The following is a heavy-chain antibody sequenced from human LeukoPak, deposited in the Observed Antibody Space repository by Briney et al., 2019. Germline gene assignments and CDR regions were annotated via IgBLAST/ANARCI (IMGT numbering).Heavy chain of an antibody. Sequence: SETLSLTCTVSSGSITGYYWSWIRQPPGEGLEWIGYIYYTGSTNYNPSLKSRVTMSLDTSKNHFSLQLSSVTAADTAVYYCARVRNSYGERDFDYWGQGILVAVSS. CDR3: ARVRNSYGERDFDY. J-gene: IGHJ4*02. CDR1: SGSITGYY. D-gene: IGHD5-18*01. CDR2: IYYTGST. V-gene: IGHV4-59*01.